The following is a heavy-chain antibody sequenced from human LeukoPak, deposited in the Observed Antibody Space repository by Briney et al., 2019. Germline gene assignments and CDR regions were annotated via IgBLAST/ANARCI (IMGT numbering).Heavy chain of an antibody. CDR3: ARGFYGSGSSNLDY. CDR1: GFTFSSYG. V-gene: IGHV3-33*01. J-gene: IGHJ4*02. CDR2: IWYDGSNK. D-gene: IGHD3-10*01. Sequence: PGGSLRLSCAASGFTFSSYGMHWVRQAPGKGLEWVAVIWYDGSNKYYADSVKGRFTISRDNSKNTLYLQMNSLRAEDTAVYYCARGFYGSGSSNLDYWGQGTLVTVSS.